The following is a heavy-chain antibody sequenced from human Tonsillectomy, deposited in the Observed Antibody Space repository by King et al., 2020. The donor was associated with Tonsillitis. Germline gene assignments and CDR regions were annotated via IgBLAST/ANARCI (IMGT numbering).Heavy chain of an antibody. D-gene: IGHD5-18*01. J-gene: IGHJ4*02. CDR2: IYYSGST. CDR3: ARVVAMAPWVDY. V-gene: IGHV4-30-4*01. CDR1: GGSISSGDYY. Sequence: VQLQESGPGLVKPSQNLSLTCTVSGGSISSGDYYWSWIRQPPGKGLEWIGYIYYSGSTYYNPSLKSRVTISVDTSKNQFSLKLSSVTAADTAVYYCARVVAMAPWVDYWGQGTLVTVSS.